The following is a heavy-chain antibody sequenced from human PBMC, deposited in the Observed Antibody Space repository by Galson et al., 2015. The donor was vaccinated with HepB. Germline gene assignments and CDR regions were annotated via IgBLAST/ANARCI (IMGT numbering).Heavy chain of an antibody. CDR1: GFTFSSYA. J-gene: IGHJ4*02. Sequence: SLRLSCAASGFTFSSYAMHWVRQAPGKGLEWVAVISYDGSNKYYADSVKGRFTISRDNSKNTLYLQMNSLRAEDTAVYYCARDLMYYDSSGYCDYWGQGTLVTVSS. V-gene: IGHV3-30-3*01. CDR3: ARDLMYYDSSGYCDY. D-gene: IGHD3-22*01. CDR2: ISYDGSNK.